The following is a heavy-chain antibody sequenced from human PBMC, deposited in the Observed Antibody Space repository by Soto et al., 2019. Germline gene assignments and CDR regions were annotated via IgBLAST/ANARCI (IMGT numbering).Heavy chain of an antibody. J-gene: IGHJ6*02. V-gene: IGHV5-10-1*01. CDR1: GYSFTSYW. CDR3: ARRPVTTNYYYGMDV. D-gene: IGHD4-17*01. Sequence: GESLKISCKGSGYSFTSYWISWVRQMPGKGLEWMGRIDPSDSYTNYSPSFQGHVTISADKSISTAYLQWSSLKASDTAMYYCARRPVTTNYYYGMDVWGQGTTVTVSS. CDR2: IDPSDSYT.